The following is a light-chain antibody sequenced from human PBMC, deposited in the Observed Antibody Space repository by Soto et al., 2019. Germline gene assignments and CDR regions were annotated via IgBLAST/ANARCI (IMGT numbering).Light chain of an antibody. V-gene: IGKV1-39*01. Sequence: DIPMTQSPSSLSASVGDRVTITCRASQSISSYLNWYQQKPGKAPKLLIYAESSLQSGVPSRFSGSGSGTDFTLTISCLQPEEFASYYCQQSYSPSSTFGQGNKLEIK. CDR2: AES. CDR1: QSISSY. J-gene: IGKJ2*02. CDR3: QQSYSPSST.